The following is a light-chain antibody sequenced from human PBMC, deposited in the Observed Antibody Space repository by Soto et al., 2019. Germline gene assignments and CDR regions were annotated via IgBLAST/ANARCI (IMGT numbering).Light chain of an antibody. CDR1: QSISSY. CDR2: AAS. V-gene: IGKV1-39*01. Sequence: DIQMTQSPSSLSASVGDRVTITCRASQSISSYLNWYQQTPGQAPKLLIYAASSLQSGVPSRFSGSGSGTDCALNISSLQPEDVATYYCQQSYNTRRTLGLETKVELK. CDR3: QQSYNTRRT. J-gene: IGKJ1*01.